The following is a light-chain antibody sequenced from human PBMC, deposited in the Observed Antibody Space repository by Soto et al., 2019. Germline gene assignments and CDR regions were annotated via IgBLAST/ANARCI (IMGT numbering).Light chain of an antibody. CDR2: GAS. Sequence: SVLTQSPATLSLSHGERASLSCRASQSVSSGHLAWYQQKPGQAPRLLIYGASSRATGIPDRFSGSGSGTDFTLTISRLEPEDYAVYYCQQYGHSLWTFGQGTKVDI. J-gene: IGKJ1*01. CDR1: QSVSSGH. V-gene: IGKV3-20*01. CDR3: QQYGHSLWT.